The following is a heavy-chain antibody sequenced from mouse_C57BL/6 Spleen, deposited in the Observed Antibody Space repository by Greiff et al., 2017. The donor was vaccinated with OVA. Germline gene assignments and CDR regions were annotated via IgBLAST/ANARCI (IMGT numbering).Heavy chain of an antibody. D-gene: IGHD2-2*01. CDR1: GFTFSDYY. J-gene: IGHJ1*03. V-gene: IGHV5-16*01. CDR2: INYDGSST. Sequence: EVQLVESEGGLVQPGSSMQLSCTASGFTFSDYYMAWVRQVPEKGLEWVANINYDGSSTYYLDSLKSRFIISRDNAKNILYLPMSSLKSEDTATYYCARGGNGYTWYFDVWGTGTTVTVSS. CDR3: ARGGNGYTWYFDV.